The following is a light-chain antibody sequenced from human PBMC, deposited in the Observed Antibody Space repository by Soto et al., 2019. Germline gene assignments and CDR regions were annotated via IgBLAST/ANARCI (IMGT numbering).Light chain of an antibody. J-gene: IGKJ5*01. Sequence: EIVLTQSPGTLALSPGERVTLSCRASQSVSSTYLVCYQQKPGQAPRHLIYGACSRATGIPDRFSGSGPGTDFTLTISRVEPEDFAVSYCQQHGELARTVGQGTRLETK. CDR3: QQHGELART. CDR1: QSVSSTY. CDR2: GAC. V-gene: IGKV3-20*01.